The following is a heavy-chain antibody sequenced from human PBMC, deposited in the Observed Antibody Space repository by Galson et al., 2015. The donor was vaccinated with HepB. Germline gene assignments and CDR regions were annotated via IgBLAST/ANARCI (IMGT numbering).Heavy chain of an antibody. J-gene: IGHJ6*02. CDR2: IYYSGST. V-gene: IGHV4-31*03. CDR1: GGSISSGGYY. D-gene: IGHD2-2*02. CDR3: ARDGYCSSTSCYTPPGYYGMDV. Sequence: TLSLTCTVSGGSISSGGYYWSWIRQHPGKGLEWIGYIYYSGSTYYNPSLKSRVTISVDTSKNQFSLKLSSVTAADTAVYYCARDGYCSSTSCYTPPGYYGMDVWGQGTTVTVSS.